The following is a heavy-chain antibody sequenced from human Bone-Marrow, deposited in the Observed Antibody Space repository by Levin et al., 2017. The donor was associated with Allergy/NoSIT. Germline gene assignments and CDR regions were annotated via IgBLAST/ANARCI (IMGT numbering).Heavy chain of an antibody. V-gene: IGHV1-18*01. D-gene: IGHD4-17*01. CDR1: GYTFTSHE. Sequence: GESLKISCKASGYTFTSHEISWVRQAPGQGLEWMGWSSTYNDNTNYAQKLQGRVTMTTDTSTSTAYMELRSLRSDDTAVYYCVRDYDYGDHSAFDIWGQGTMVTVSS. J-gene: IGHJ3*02. CDR3: VRDYDYGDHSAFDI. CDR2: SSTYNDNT.